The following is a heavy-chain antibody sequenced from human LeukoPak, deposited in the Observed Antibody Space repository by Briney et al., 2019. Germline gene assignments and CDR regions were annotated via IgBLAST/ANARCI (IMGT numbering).Heavy chain of an antibody. J-gene: IGHJ4*02. CDR2: IRGDGSDK. V-gene: IGHV3-7*04. CDR3: ARGLNSAIDF. Sequence: GGSLRLSCAVYAFNFGTYCMNWARQEPAGERRWVANIRGDGSDKVYVGSVGGRFTISRDNADNSLYLQMNSLSVDDTAVYYCARGLNSAIDFWGQGTLVTVSS. CDR1: AFNFGTYC.